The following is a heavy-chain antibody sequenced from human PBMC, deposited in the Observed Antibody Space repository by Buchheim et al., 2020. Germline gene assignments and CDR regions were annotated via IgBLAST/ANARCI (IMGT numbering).Heavy chain of an antibody. Sequence: QVQLVESGGGLVKPGGSLRLSCEASGFTFSDYYMSWIRQVPGKGLEWLSYISVSTSDIRYADSVKGRFTISRDNARNSLYLQMSSLRVEDTAVYYCAREMIIAAAGPNWFDPWGQGTL. V-gene: IGHV3-11*06. D-gene: IGHD6-13*01. CDR1: GFTFSDYY. J-gene: IGHJ5*02. CDR2: ISVSTSDI. CDR3: AREMIIAAAGPNWFDP.